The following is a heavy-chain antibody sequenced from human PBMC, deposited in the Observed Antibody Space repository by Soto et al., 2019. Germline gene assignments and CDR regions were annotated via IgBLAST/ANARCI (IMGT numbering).Heavy chain of an antibody. V-gene: IGHV3-7*01. D-gene: IGHD1-26*01. J-gene: IGHJ6*02. CDR2: MNQDGSEN. Sequence: EVQLVESGGGLVQPRGSLRLSCAVSGFTFTFYWMAWVRQAPGKGLEWVANMNQDGSENYYVDSVKGRFTIARDDDKNSLYLEMNSLGAEDTAVYYCARVRRRDWEMLLMVTYFYYGMDVWGQGTTVTVSS. CDR1: GFTFTFYW. CDR3: ARVRRRDWEMLLMVTYFYYGMDV.